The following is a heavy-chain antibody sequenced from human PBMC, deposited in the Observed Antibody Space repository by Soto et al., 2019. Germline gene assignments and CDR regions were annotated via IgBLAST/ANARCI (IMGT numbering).Heavy chain of an antibody. J-gene: IGHJ6*02. CDR3: VRSSPIDDRFWGALIAAGDNSNSAMDV. CDR1: GGSITHHY. CDR2: ISLTGAT. Sequence: SETLSLTCTVSGGSITHHYWSWIRQPPGKGLEWSGYISLTGATNSTPSLRRRVAISVYTSNIQFSLALHSVTTPGTAPYYSVRSSPIDDRFWGALIAAGDNSNSAMDVWGQGTAVTVSS. V-gene: IGHV4-59*11. D-gene: IGHD3-3*01.